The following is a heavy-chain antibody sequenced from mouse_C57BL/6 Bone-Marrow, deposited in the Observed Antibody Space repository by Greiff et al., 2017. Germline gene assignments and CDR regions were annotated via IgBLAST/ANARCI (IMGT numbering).Heavy chain of an antibody. CDR2: IYPRSGNT. D-gene: IGHD3-2*02. J-gene: IGHJ2*01. Sequence: QVQLQQSGAELARPGASVKLSCKASGYTFTSYGISWVKQRTRQGLEWIGEIYPRSGNTYYNEKFKGKATLTADKSSSTAYMELRSLTSEDSAVYFCARDSSGYDYFDYWGQGTTLTVSS. CDR3: ARDSSGYDYFDY. V-gene: IGHV1-81*01. CDR1: GYTFTSYG.